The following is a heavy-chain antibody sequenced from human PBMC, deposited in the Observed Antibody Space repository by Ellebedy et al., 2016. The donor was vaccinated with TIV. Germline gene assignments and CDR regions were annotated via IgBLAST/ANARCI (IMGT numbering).Heavy chain of an antibody. V-gene: IGHV1-69*13. CDR2: IIPIFGTA. J-gene: IGHJ4*02. CDR1: GGTFTSYA. CDR3: ASGLAVAGTTDY. D-gene: IGHD6-13*01. Sequence: AASVKVSCKASGGTFTSYAVTWVRQAPGQGLEWMGGIIPIFGTANYAQKFQGRVTITVDESTSTAYMELSSLRSEDTAVYYCASGLAVAGTTDYWGQGTLVTVSS.